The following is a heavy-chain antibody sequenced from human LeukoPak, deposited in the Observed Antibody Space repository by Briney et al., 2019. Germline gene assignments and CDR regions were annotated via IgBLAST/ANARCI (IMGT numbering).Heavy chain of an antibody. J-gene: IGHJ4*02. Sequence: GGSLRLSCAASGFTVSSNYMSWVRQAPGKGLEWVSVIYSGGSTYYADSVKGRFTISRDNSKNTLYLQMNSLRAEDTAVYYCARDSSRNSSGWVDYWGQGTLVTVSS. CDR3: ARDSSRNSSGWVDY. V-gene: IGHV3-66*01. D-gene: IGHD6-19*01. CDR2: IYSGGST. CDR1: GFTVSSNY.